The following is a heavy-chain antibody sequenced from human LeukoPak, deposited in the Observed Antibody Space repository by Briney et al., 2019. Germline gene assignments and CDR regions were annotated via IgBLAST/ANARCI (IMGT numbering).Heavy chain of an antibody. V-gene: IGHV3-48*04. Sequence: HSGGSLRLSCAASGFTFSSYSMNWVRQAPGKGLEWVSYISSSSSTIYYADSVKGRFTISRDNAKNSLYLQMNSLRAEDTVVYYCARDRTVGYSSSQGFDYWGQGTLVTVSS. CDR1: GFTFSSYS. J-gene: IGHJ4*02. D-gene: IGHD6-6*01. CDR2: ISSSSSTI. CDR3: ARDRTVGYSSSQGFDY.